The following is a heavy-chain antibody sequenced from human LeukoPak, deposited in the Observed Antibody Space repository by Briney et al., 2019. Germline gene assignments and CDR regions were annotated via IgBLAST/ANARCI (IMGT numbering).Heavy chain of an antibody. J-gene: IGHJ4*02. D-gene: IGHD6-19*01. CDR2: IIPILGIA. CDR3: ARDPIAVAGTGDY. CDR1: GGTFSIDA. V-gene: IGHV1-69*04. Sequence: GASVKVSCKASGGTFSIDAISCVRQAPGQGLGWMGRIIPILGIANYAQKFQGRVTITADKSTSTAYMELSSLSSEDTAVYYCARDPIAVAGTGDYWGQGTLVTVSS.